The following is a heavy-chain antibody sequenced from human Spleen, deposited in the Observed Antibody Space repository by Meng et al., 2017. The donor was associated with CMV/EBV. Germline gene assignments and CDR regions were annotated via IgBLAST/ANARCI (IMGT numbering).Heavy chain of an antibody. Sequence: LSLTCAASGFTFSDYYLSWVRQAPGKGLEWVSVIYSGGSTYYADSVKGRFTISRDNSKNTLYLQVYSLRDEDTAVYYCARDPFGRTPSYLDYWGQGTLVTVSS. CDR1: GFTFSDYY. J-gene: IGHJ4*02. CDR3: ARDPFGRTPSYLDY. CDR2: IYSGGST. D-gene: IGHD3-16*01. V-gene: IGHV3-66*02.